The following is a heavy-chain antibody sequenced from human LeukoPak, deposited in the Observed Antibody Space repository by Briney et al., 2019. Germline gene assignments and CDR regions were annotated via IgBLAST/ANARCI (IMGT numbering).Heavy chain of an antibody. CDR2: CDPEDGET. CDR1: GYTLTELS. V-gene: IGHV1-24*01. Sequence: ASVKVSFKVSGYTLTELSIHWVRRAPGKGLEWMGGCDPEDGETIYAQRLQARVTMTEDTSTDTTYMELSSLRSEDTAVYYCATGYSGTYYPYYWGQGTLVTVSS. CDR3: ATGYSGTYYPYY. D-gene: IGHD1-26*01. J-gene: IGHJ4*02.